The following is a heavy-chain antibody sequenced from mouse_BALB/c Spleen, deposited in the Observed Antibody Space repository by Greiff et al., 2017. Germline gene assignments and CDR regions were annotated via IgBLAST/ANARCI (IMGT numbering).Heavy chain of an antibody. V-gene: IGHV5-17*02. CDR2: ISSGSSTI. J-gene: IGHJ2*01. D-gene: IGHD4-1*01. Sequence: EVKLVESGGGLVQPGGSRKLSCAASGFTFSSFGMHWVRQAPEKGLEWVAYISSGSSTIYYADTVKGRFTISRDNPKNTLFLQMTSLRSEDTAMYYCAREGLGPYYFDYWGQGTTLTVSS. CDR1: GFTFSSFG. CDR3: AREGLGPYYFDY.